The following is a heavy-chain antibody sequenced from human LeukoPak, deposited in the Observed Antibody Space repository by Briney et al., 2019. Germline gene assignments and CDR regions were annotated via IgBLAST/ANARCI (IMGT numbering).Heavy chain of an antibody. V-gene: IGHV1-2*02. CDR2: INPNSGGT. CDR1: GYTFTGYY. J-gene: IGHJ5*02. Sequence: ASVKVSCKASGYTFTGYYMHWVRQAPGQGLEWMGWINPNSGGTNYAQKFQGRVTMTRDTSISTAYMELSRLRFDDTAVYYCARNELYSSSWYTFDPWGQGTLVTVSS. D-gene: IGHD6-13*01. CDR3: ARNELYSSSWYTFDP.